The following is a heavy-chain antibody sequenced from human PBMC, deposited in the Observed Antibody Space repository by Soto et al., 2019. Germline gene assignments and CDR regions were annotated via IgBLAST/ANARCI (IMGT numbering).Heavy chain of an antibody. CDR2: ISWNSGSI. CDR1: GFTFDDYA. D-gene: IGHD3-3*01. J-gene: IGHJ6*02. V-gene: IGHV3-9*01. CDR3: AKDYSRYDFWSGYYGAYYYYGMDV. Sequence: LSLTCAASGFTFDDYAMHWVRQAPGKGLEWVSGISWNSGSIGYADSVKGRFTISRDNAKNSLYLQMNSLRAEDTALYYCAKDYSRYDFWSGYYGAYYYYGMDVWGQGTTVTVSS.